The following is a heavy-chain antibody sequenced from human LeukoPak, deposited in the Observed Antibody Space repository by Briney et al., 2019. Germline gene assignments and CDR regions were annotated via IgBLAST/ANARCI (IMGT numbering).Heavy chain of an antibody. V-gene: IGHV1-8*03. CDR3: ARDYVDIVAEGAFDI. J-gene: IGHJ3*02. D-gene: IGHD5-12*01. CDR1: GYTFTSYG. Sequence: ASVKVSCKASGYTFTSYGISWVRRATGQGLEWMGWMNPNSGNTGYAQKFQGRVTITGNTSISTAYMELSSLRSEDTAVYYCARDYVDIVAEGAFDIWGQGTMVTVSS. CDR2: MNPNSGNT.